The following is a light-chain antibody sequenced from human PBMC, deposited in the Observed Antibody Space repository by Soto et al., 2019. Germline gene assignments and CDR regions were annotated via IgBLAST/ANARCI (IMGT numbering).Light chain of an antibody. CDR3: SSYTIINTRAWV. J-gene: IGLJ1*01. V-gene: IGLV2-14*01. CDR2: EVT. Sequence: QSALTQPASVSGSPGQSITISCTGTSGDIGSYNRVSWYQQHPGKAPKLIIYEVTDRPSGVSNRFSGSKSGNTASLTISVIQAEDEAEYYSSSYTIINTRAWVFGTGTKLTVL. CDR1: SGDIGSYNR.